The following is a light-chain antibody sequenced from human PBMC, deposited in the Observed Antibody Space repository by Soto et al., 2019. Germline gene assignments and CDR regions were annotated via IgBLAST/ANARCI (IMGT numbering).Light chain of an antibody. CDR3: QQYGGMWT. Sequence: EIVLTQSPGTLSLSPGERATLTCRASQRGRGSYLAGYEQSPGQAPRLLIQGASSRATGIPDRFTGSGSGTDFTLTINRLEPEDFAVYYCQQYGGMWTFGQGTKVDIK. CDR1: QRGRGSY. J-gene: IGKJ1*01. V-gene: IGKV3-20*01. CDR2: GAS.